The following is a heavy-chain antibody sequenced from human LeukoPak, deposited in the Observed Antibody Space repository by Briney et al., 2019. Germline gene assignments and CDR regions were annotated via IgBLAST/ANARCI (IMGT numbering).Heavy chain of an antibody. D-gene: IGHD3-10*01. J-gene: IGHJ4*02. Sequence: GGSLRLSCAASGFTFSSYEMNWVRQAPGKGLEWVSYISSSGSTIYYADSVKGRFTISRDNAKNSLYLQMNSLRAEDTAVYYCARAVRRITMVRGVTRSQFQYYFDYWGQGTLVTVSS. CDR1: GFTFSSYE. V-gene: IGHV3-48*03. CDR2: ISSSGSTI. CDR3: ARAVRRITMVRGVTRSQFQYYFDY.